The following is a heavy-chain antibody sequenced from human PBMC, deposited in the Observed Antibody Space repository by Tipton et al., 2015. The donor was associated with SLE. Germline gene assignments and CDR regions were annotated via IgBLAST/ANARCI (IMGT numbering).Heavy chain of an antibody. D-gene: IGHD3-3*01. J-gene: IGHJ2*01. V-gene: IGHV4-39*07. CDR1: GGSISGSSYY. Sequence: TLSLTCTVSGGSISGSSYYWGWIRQPPGKGLEWIGSIYYSGSTNYNPSLKSRVTISVDTSKNQFSLKLSSVTAADTAVYYCARAANYDCWSGYYTGSMWYFDLWGRGTLVTVSS. CDR2: IYYSGST. CDR3: ARAANYDCWSGYYTGSMWYFDL.